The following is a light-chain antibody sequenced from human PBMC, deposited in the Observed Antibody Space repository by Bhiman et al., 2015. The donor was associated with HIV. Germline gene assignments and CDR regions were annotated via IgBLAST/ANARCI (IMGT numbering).Light chain of an antibody. CDR3: CSYAGSDTLEV. V-gene: IGLV2-14*03. CDR2: DVT. J-gene: IGLJ2*01. CDR1: GSDVGGYNH. Sequence: QSALTQPASVSGSPGQSITISCTGSGSDVGGYNHVSWYQQHPGKAPKLMIYDVTNRPSGVSNRFSGSKSGNTASLTISGLQAEDEADYYCCSYAGSDTLEVFGGGTKLTVL.